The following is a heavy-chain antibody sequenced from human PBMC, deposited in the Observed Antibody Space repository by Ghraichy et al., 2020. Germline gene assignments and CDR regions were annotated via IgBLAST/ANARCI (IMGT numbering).Heavy chain of an antibody. CDR3: AKEAGRTYYYYGMDV. V-gene: IGHV3-9*01. Sequence: SLRLSCAASGFTFDDYAMHWVRQAPGKGLEWVSGISWNSGIIGYADSVKGRFTISRDNAKNSLYLQMNSLRAEDTALYYCAKEAGRTYYYYGMDVWGQGTTVTVSS. J-gene: IGHJ6*02. CDR2: ISWNSGII. CDR1: GFTFDDYA. D-gene: IGHD1-14*01.